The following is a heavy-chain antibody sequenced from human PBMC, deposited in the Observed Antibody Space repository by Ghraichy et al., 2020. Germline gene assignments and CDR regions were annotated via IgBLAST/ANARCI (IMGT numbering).Heavy chain of an antibody. CDR2: IKQDGSEK. V-gene: IGHV3-7*03. CDR1: GFTFSSYW. D-gene: IGHD2-2*01. Sequence: GGSLRLSCAASGFTFSSYWMSWVRQAPGKGLEWVANIKQDGSEKYYVDSVKGRFTISRDNAKNSLYLQMNSLRAEDTAVYYCARGRYCSSTSCKLYYYYYYMDVWGKGTTVTVSS. J-gene: IGHJ6*03. CDR3: ARGRYCSSTSCKLYYYYYYMDV.